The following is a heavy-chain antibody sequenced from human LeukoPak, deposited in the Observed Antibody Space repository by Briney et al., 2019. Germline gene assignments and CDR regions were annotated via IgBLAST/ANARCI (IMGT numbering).Heavy chain of an antibody. V-gene: IGHV3-53*01. Sequence: GGSLRLSCAASGFTVSSNYMSWVRQAPGKGLEWVSIIYSGDTTYYADSVKGRFTISRDNSKNTLYLQMNSLRAEDTAVYYCAKDLEGSGSSYYYYYYGMDVWGQGTTVTVSS. CDR3: AKDLEGSGSSYYYYYYGMDV. CDR1: GFTVSSNY. D-gene: IGHD3-10*01. J-gene: IGHJ6*02. CDR2: IYSGDTT.